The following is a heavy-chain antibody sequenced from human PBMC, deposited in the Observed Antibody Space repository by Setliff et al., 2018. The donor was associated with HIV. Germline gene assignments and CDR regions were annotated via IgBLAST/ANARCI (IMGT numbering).Heavy chain of an antibody. D-gene: IGHD5-18*01. CDR2: IYYSGST. Sequence: SETLSLTCTVSGGSITSGDYYWSWIRQPPGKGLEWIGYIYYSGSTYYNPSLKSRVTLSVDTSKNQFSLRLSSVTAADTAVYYCARVTSLGYSYGLDYWGQGTLVTVSS. J-gene: IGHJ4*02. CDR1: GGSITSGDYY. CDR3: ARVTSLGYSYGLDY. V-gene: IGHV4-30-4*08.